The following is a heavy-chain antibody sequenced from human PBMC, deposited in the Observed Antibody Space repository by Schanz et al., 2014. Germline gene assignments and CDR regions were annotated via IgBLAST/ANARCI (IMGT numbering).Heavy chain of an antibody. D-gene: IGHD5-18*01. CDR3: ARRDTVMEGDY. CDR2: IIPILDRA. Sequence: QVQLVQSGAEVKKPGSSVKVSCKASGGTFSSYTISWVRQAPGQGLEWMGRIIPILDRANYAQKFQGRVTITADKSTSTVYMELSSLRSEDTAVYYCARRDTVMEGDYWGQGTLVTVSS. CDR1: GGTFSSYT. J-gene: IGHJ4*02. V-gene: IGHV1-69*02.